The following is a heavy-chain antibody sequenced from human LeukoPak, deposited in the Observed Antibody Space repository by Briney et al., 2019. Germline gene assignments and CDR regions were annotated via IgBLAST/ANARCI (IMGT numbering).Heavy chain of an antibody. CDR1: GFTVSSNY. J-gene: IGHJ4*02. Sequence: GGSLRLSCAASGFTVSSNYMSWVRQAPGKGLEWVSVIYSGGSTYYADSVKGRFTISRDNSKNTLYLQMNSLRAEDTAVYYCARGGDYVDTAMVHWGQGTLATVSS. CDR3: ARGGDYVDTAMVH. D-gene: IGHD5-18*01. CDR2: IYSGGST. V-gene: IGHV3-53*01.